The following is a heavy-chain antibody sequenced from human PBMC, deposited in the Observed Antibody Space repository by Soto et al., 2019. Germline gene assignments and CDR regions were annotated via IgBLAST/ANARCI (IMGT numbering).Heavy chain of an antibody. CDR2: IYYNGNI. V-gene: IGHV4-59*01. CDR3: ATGRVYFGSEY. J-gene: IGHJ4*02. D-gene: IGHD3-10*01. Sequence: QVKLQESGPGLVKPLGTLSLTCTVPGGSITGTFWSWVRQPPGKGLEWIGYIYYNGNINYNPSLKSRLTISLDTSKNQFSLRLSSVTAADTAVYYCATGRVYFGSEYWGQGTLVTVSS. CDR1: GGSITGTF.